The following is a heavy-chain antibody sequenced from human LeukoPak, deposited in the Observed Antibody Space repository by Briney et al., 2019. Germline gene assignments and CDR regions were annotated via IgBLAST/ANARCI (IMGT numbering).Heavy chain of an antibody. CDR2: ISAYNGNT. V-gene: IGHV1-18*01. CDR3: ARNPLGYYYYYYMDV. J-gene: IGHJ6*03. Sequence: GSSVKVSCKASGGTFSSYAISWVRQAPGQGLEWMGWISAYNGNTNYAQKLQGRVTMTTDTSTSTAYMELRSLRSDDTAVYYCARNPLGYYYYYYMDVWGKGTTVTVSS. CDR1: GGTFSSYA.